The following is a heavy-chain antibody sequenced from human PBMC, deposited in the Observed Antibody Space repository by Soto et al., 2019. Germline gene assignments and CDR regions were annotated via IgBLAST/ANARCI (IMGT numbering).Heavy chain of an antibody. CDR2: INPNSGGT. CDR3: AREGYCSGGSCYRPYGMDV. CDR1: GYTFTGYY. D-gene: IGHD2-15*01. Sequence: GASVKVSCKASGYTFTGYYMHWVRQAPGQGLEWMGWINPNSGGTNYAQKFQGWVTMTRDTSISTAYMELSRLRSDDTAVYYCAREGYCSGGSCYRPYGMDVWGQGATVTVS. J-gene: IGHJ6*02. V-gene: IGHV1-2*04.